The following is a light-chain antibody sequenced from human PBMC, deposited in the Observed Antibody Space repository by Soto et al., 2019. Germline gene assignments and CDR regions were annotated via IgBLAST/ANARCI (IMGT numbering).Light chain of an antibody. CDR2: GAS. V-gene: IGKV3-20*01. CDR1: QSVSTRY. J-gene: IGKJ2*01. Sequence: ESMLTQSPGTLSLSQGERATLSCRASQSVSTRYLAWYQQKPGQAPRLLIYGASISATGILDSFSGSGSGAGFTLTISRLEPEDFAVYYWHQFGSSPPAFTFGQGTKLEI. CDR3: HQFGSSPPAFT.